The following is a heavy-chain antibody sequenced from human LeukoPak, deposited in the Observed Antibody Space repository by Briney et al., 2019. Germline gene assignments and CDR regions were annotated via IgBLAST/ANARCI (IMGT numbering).Heavy chain of an antibody. Sequence: SVKVSCKASGGTFSSYAISWVRQAPGQGLEWMGGIIPIFGTANYAQKFQGRVTITTDESTSTAYIELSSLRSEDTAVYYCARDNYAGANWFDPWGQGTLVTVSS. D-gene: IGHD1-7*01. CDR2: IIPIFGTA. CDR1: GGTFSSYA. V-gene: IGHV1-69*05. CDR3: ARDNYAGANWFDP. J-gene: IGHJ5*02.